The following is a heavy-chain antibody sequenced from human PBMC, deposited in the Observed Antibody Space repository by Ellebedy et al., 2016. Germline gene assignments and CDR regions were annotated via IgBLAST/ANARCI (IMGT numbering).Heavy chain of an antibody. CDR2: ISYSGGT. Sequence: SETLSLTXTVSDGSIKSNYWTWIRQPPGKGLEWIGYISYSGGTNYNPSLKSRVTMSLDTSKNHFSLELTSVTAADTAVYYCAREINDFWSGSYFDYWGQGTLVTVSS. D-gene: IGHD3-3*01. J-gene: IGHJ4*02. CDR1: DGSIKSNY. CDR3: AREINDFWSGSYFDY. V-gene: IGHV4-59*13.